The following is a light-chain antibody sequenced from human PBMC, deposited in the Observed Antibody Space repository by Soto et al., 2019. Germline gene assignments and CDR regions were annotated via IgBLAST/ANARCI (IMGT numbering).Light chain of an antibody. V-gene: IGLV1-40*01. CDR3: QSYDSSLSGYV. J-gene: IGLJ1*01. CDR2: GNS. CDR1: SSNIGAGYD. Sequence: QSVLTQPPSVSGAPGQRVTISCTGSSSNIGAGYDVHWCQQLPGTAPKLLIYGNSNRPSGVPDRFSGSQSGTSASLAITGLQAEDEADYYCQSYDSSLSGYVFGTGTKLTVL.